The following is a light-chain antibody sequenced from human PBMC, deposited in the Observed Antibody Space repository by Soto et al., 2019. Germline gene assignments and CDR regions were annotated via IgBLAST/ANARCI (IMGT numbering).Light chain of an antibody. CDR1: QSVTSN. Sequence: EIVLTQSPATLSVSPGERVTLSCRASQSVTSNLAWYQQKPGQAPRLLIYGAXXRATGIPDRFSGSGSGTDFTLTISRLEPEDFAVYYCQQYGSSPPITFGQGTRLEIK. J-gene: IGKJ5*01. CDR3: QQYGSSPPIT. CDR2: GAX. V-gene: IGKV3-20*01.